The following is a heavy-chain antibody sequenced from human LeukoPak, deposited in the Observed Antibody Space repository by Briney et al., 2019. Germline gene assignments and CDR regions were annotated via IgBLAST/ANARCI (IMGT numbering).Heavy chain of an antibody. CDR3: ARGSRDTVTTFDY. CDR2: INTNTGNP. CDR1: GYTFTRYG. V-gene: IGHV7-4-1*02. Sequence: ASVNVSFKASGYTFTRYGVNWVRQAPGQRLEWMGRINTNTGNPTYAQDFTGRFVFSLDTSVSTAYLQISSLKADDTAVYYCARGSRDTVTTFDYWGQGTLVTVS. D-gene: IGHD4-17*01. J-gene: IGHJ4*02.